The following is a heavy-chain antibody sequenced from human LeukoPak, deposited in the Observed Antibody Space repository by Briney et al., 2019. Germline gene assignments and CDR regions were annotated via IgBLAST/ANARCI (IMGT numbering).Heavy chain of an antibody. D-gene: IGHD4-17*01. CDR2: ISWNSGSI. Sequence: GGSLRLSCEASGFSFSDAWMSWVRQAPGKGLEWVSGISWNSGSIGYADSVKGRFTISRDNAKNSLYLQMNSLRAEDTALYYCAKDMGGDYDGYFDYWGQGTLVTVSS. J-gene: IGHJ4*02. CDR3: AKDMGGDYDGYFDY. CDR1: GFSFSDAW. V-gene: IGHV3-9*01.